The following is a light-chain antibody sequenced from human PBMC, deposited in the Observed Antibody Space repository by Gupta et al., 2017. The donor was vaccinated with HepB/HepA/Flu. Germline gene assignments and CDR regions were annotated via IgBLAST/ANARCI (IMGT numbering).Light chain of an antibody. J-gene: IGKJ5*01. V-gene: IGKV1-39*01. Sequence: DIQMTQSPSSLSASVGDRVTITCRASQRIRSDLAWYQQRPGKAPKLLISVESRVKSGVPSRFSGSGSGTDFTLTISRRQPEDFATYYCQQRHNIPVTFGQGTQVEIK. CDR3: QQRHNIPVT. CDR1: QRIRSD. CDR2: VES.